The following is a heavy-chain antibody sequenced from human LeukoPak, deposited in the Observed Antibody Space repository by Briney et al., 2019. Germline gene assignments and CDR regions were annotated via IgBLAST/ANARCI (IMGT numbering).Heavy chain of an antibody. Sequence: GGSLRLSCAASGFTFSSYSMNWVRQAPGKGLEWVSSISSSSSYIYYADSVKGRFTISRDNAKNSLYLQMNSLRAEDTAVYYCAELGVTMIGGVWGKGTTVTISS. V-gene: IGHV3-21*01. CDR3: AELGVTMIGGV. J-gene: IGHJ6*04. CDR2: ISSSSSYI. CDR1: GFTFSSYS. D-gene: IGHD3-10*02.